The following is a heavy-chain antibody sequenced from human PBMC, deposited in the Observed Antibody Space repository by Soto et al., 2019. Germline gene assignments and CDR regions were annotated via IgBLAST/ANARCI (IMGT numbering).Heavy chain of an antibody. V-gene: IGHV3-48*01. CDR3: ARDGCSGSNCLNWFDP. CDR1: GFTFSSYS. Sequence: EVQLVESGGGLVQPGGSLRLSCAASGFTFSSYSMNWVRQAPGKGLEWVSYISSSSTTKYYADSVKGRFTISRDNAKNSLYLQIHSLRAEDTAVYYCARDGCSGSNCLNWFDPWGQGTLVTVSS. CDR2: ISSSSTTK. J-gene: IGHJ5*02. D-gene: IGHD2-15*01.